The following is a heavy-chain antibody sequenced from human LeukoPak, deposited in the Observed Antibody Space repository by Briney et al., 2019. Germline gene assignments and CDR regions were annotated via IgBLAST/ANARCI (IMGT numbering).Heavy chain of an antibody. Sequence: SETLSLTCAVYGGSFSGYYWSWIRQPPGKGLEWIGEINHSGSTNYNPSLKSRVTISVDTSKNQFSLKLSSVTAADTAVYYCARGSSCSGGSCYQRIDAFDIWGPGTMVTVSS. J-gene: IGHJ3*02. CDR1: GGSFSGYY. CDR3: ARGSSCSGGSCYQRIDAFDI. CDR2: INHSGST. V-gene: IGHV4-34*01. D-gene: IGHD2-15*01.